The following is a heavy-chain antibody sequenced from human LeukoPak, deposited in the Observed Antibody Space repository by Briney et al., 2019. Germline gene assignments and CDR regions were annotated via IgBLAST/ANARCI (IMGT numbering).Heavy chain of an antibody. J-gene: IGHJ4*02. V-gene: IGHV3-23*01. D-gene: IGHD3-3*01. CDR1: GFTFSSYA. CDR2: ISGSGGST. CDR3: AKCFWSGYYTGYYFDY. Sequence: PGGSLRLSCAASGFTFSSYAMSWVRQAPGKGLEWVSAISGSGGSTYNADSVKGRFTISRDNSKNTLYLQMNSLRAEDTAVYYCAKCFWSGYYTGYYFDYWGQGTLVTVSS.